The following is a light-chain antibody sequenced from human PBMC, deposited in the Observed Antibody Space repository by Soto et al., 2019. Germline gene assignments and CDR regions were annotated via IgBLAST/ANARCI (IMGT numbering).Light chain of an antibody. J-gene: IGLJ2*01. CDR1: SSNIGAGYD. CDR3: QSYDSSLSVV. V-gene: IGLV1-40*01. CDR2: GNS. Sequence: QSVLTQPPSVSGAPGQRVTISCTGSSSNIGAGYDVHWYQHLPGTAPKLLIYGNSNRPSGVPERFSGSKSGTSPSLAITGLQAEDEADYYCQSYDSSLSVVFGGGTKLTVL.